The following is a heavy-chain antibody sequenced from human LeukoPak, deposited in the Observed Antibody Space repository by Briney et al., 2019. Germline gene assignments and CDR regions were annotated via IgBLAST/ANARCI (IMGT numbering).Heavy chain of an antibody. CDR3: AKMRYYDILTGENWFDP. CDR2: ISYDGSKI. J-gene: IGHJ5*02. D-gene: IGHD3-9*01. Sequence: GGSLRLSCAASGFTFSSYPLHWVRQAPGRGLEWVTLISYDGSKIYYADSVKGRFTISRDNSKNTLYLQMNSLRAEDTAVYYCAKMRYYDILTGENWFDPWGQGTLVTVSS. CDR1: GFTFSSYP. V-gene: IGHV3-30-3*02.